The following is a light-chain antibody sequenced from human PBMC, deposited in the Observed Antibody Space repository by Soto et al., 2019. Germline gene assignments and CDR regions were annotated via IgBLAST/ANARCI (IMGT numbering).Light chain of an antibody. CDR3: AAWDDILNGYV. CDR2: SNY. J-gene: IGLJ1*01. V-gene: IGLV1-44*01. CDR1: SSNIESNT. Sequence: QSVLTQPPSASGTPGQRVTISCSGSSSNIESNTVTWYQRLPGTAPKLVIYSNYDRPSGVPDRFSGSTSGTSASLVIRGLQSEDEADYYCAAWDDILNGYVFGGGTKLTVL.